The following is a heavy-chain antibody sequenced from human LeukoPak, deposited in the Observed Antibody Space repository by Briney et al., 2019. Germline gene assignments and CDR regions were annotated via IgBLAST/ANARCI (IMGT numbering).Heavy chain of an antibody. J-gene: IGHJ6*03. Sequence: GGSLRLSCAASGFSFSDYYMSWIRQAPGKGLEWVSYISSSGSTIYYADSVKGRFTISRDNAKNSLYLQMNSLRAEDTAVYYCARTTYYYDSSGYYPLYYYYYYMDVWGKGTTVTVSS. CDR2: ISSSGSTI. CDR3: ARTTYYYDSSGYYPLYYYYYYMDV. V-gene: IGHV3-11*01. D-gene: IGHD3-22*01. CDR1: GFSFSDYY.